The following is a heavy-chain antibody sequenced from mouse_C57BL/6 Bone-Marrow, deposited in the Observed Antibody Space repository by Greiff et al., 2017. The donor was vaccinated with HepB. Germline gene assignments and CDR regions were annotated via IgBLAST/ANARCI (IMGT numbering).Heavy chain of an antibody. CDR2: ISDGGSYT. V-gene: IGHV5-4*01. CDR3: AREGVVAYYFDY. CDR1: GFTFSSYA. D-gene: IGHD1-1*01. J-gene: IGHJ2*01. Sequence: EVMLVESGGGLVKPGGSLKLSCAASGFTFSSYAMSWVRQTPEKRLEWVATISDGGSYTYYPDNVKGRFTISRDNAKNNLYLQMSHLKSEDTAMYYCAREGVVAYYFDYWGQGTTLTVSS.